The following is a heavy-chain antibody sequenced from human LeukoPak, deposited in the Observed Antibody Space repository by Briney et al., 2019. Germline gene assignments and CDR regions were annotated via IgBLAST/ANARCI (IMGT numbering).Heavy chain of an antibody. J-gene: IGHJ6*03. Sequence: GASVKVSCKASGDTFISYSISWVRQAPGQGLEWMGGIIPIFGTATYAQKFQGRVTITTDESTSTAYMELTSLRSEDTAVYYCARGPKGHYYYYYMDVWGKGTTVTVSS. V-gene: IGHV1-69*05. CDR2: IIPIFGTA. CDR1: GDTFISYS. CDR3: ARGPKGHYYYYYMDV.